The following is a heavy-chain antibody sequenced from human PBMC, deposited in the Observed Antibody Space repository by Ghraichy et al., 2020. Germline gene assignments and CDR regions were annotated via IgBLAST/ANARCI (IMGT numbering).Heavy chain of an antibody. D-gene: IGHD4-23*01. CDR1: GGSISSSTCC. J-gene: IGHJ2*01. CDR3: ARHRGGNSGFHYWYFDL. CDR2: IYYSGST. Sequence: SQTLSLTCTVSGGSISSSTCCWGWIRQPPGKGLEWIGSIYYSGSTYYNPSLKSRVTISVDTSKNQFSLKLSSVTAADTAVYYCARHRGGNSGFHYWYFDLWGRGTLVTVSS. V-gene: IGHV4-39*01.